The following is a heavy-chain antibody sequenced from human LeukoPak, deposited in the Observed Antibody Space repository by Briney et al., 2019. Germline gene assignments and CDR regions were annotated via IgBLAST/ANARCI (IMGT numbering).Heavy chain of an antibody. J-gene: IGHJ3*01. CDR1: GFTLSDHY. CDR2: TTNKATGYIT. V-gene: IGHV3-72*01. Sequence: GGSLRLSCAASGFTLSDHYMDWVRQAPGKGLERVGRTTNKATGYITIYAASVQGRFSISRDDSKGSLYLQMNSLKVEDTAVYYCVRGFHSFDVWGQGTVVIVSS. CDR3: VRGFHSFDV.